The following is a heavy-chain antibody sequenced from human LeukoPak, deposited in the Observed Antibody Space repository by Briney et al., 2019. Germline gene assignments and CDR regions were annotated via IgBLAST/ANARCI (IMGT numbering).Heavy chain of an antibody. D-gene: IGHD3-9*01. CDR2: ISGSGGST. Sequence: GGSLRLSCATSGFTFSSYAMSWVRQAPGKGLEWVSAISGSGGSTYYADSVKGRFTISRDNSKNTLYLQMNSLRAEDTAVYYCAKGHYDILTGYYTYWGQGTLVTVSS. CDR3: AKGHYDILTGYYTY. J-gene: IGHJ4*02. CDR1: GFTFSSYA. V-gene: IGHV3-23*01.